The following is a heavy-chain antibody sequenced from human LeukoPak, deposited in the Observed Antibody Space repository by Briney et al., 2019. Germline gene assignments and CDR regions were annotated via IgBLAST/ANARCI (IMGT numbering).Heavy chain of an antibody. CDR2: INPNSGGT. J-gene: IGHJ6*03. D-gene: IGHD6-13*01. CDR1: GYTFTGYY. CDR3: ASSKWSAGGNYYNYMDV. V-gene: IGHV1-2*02. Sequence: ASVKVSCKASGYTFTGYYMHWVRQAPGQGLEWMGWINPNSGGTNYAQKLQGRVTMTTDTSTSTAYMELRSPRSDDTAVYYCASSKWSAGGNYYNYMDVWGKGTTVTVSS.